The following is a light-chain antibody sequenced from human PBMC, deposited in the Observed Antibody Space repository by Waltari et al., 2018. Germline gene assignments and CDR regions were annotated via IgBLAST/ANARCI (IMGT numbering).Light chain of an antibody. Sequence: QSVLTQPPSLSSPPGKKVTISCHGSRSSIGKRYVSRYQQLPGTAPKLLIYDNNKRPSGIPDRFSGSKSGTSATLGITGLQTGDEADYYGGTWDSSLSAGVFGGGTKLTVL. J-gene: IGLJ3*02. CDR3: GTWDSSLSAGV. CDR2: DNN. V-gene: IGLV1-51*01. CDR1: RSSIGKRY.